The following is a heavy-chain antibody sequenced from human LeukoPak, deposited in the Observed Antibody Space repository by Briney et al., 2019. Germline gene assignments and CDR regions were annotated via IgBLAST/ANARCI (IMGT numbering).Heavy chain of an antibody. V-gene: IGHV4-34*01. Sequence: SETLSLTCAVYGGPFDGYYWTLVRQTPGKGLEWIGEIGHDGGTNYNPSLRSRVTISIDTSKKQFSLKLSSVTTADTAVYYCARVPATVSRPCDSWGQGTLVTVSS. J-gene: IGHJ4*02. CDR1: GGPFDGYY. CDR3: ARVPATVSRPCDS. CDR2: IGHDGGT. D-gene: IGHD2-15*01.